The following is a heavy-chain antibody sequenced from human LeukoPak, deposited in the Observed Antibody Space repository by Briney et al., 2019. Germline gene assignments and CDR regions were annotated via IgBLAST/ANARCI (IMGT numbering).Heavy chain of an antibody. D-gene: IGHD3-22*01. J-gene: IGHJ4*02. CDR3: AIPAYYYDSSGYPDDY. Sequence: GGSLRLSCAASGFTFSSYAMSWVRQAPGKGLEWVSAISGSGGSTYYADSVKGRFTISRDNSKNTLYLQMNSLRAEDTAVYYCAIPAYYYDSSGYPDDYWGQGTLVTVSS. V-gene: IGHV3-23*01. CDR2: ISGSGGST. CDR1: GFTFSSYA.